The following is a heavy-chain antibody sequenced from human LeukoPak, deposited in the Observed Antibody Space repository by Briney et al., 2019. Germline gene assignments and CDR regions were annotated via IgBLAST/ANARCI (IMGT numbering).Heavy chain of an antibody. Sequence: PGGSLRLSCAASGFTFSNAWMSWVRQAPGKGLEWVSYISSSSSTKYYADSVKGRFTISRDNAKNSLYLQMNSLRAEDTAVYYCARDGYSSSRDFDYWGQGTLVTVSS. J-gene: IGHJ4*02. CDR1: GFTFSNAW. D-gene: IGHD6-13*01. CDR2: ISSSSSTK. V-gene: IGHV3-48*01. CDR3: ARDGYSSSRDFDY.